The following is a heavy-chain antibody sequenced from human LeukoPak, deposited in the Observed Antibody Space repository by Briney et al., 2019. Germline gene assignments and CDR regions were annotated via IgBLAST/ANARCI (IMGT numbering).Heavy chain of an antibody. D-gene: IGHD1-26*01. Sequence: SETLSLTCAVSGYSISSGYYWGWIRQPPGKGLEWIGSIYHSGSTYYNPSLKSRVAISVDTSKNQFSLKLSSVTAADTAVYYCARHLWELLYYFDYWGQGTLVTVSS. CDR2: IYHSGST. CDR1: GYSISSGYY. J-gene: IGHJ4*02. V-gene: IGHV4-38-2*01. CDR3: ARHLWELLYYFDY.